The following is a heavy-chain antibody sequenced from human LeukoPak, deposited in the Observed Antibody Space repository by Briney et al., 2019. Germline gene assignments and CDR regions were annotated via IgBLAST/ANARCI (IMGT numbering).Heavy chain of an antibody. CDR1: GGSISSGDYY. Sequence: SEPLSLTCTVSGGSISSGDYYWSWIRQPPGKGLEWIGYIYYSGSTYYNPSLKSRVTISVDTSKNQFSLKLSSVTAADTAVYYCAREVGGYDLEPKTDWGQGTLVTVSS. D-gene: IGHD5-12*01. CDR3: AREVGGYDLEPKTD. J-gene: IGHJ4*02. CDR2: IYYSGST. V-gene: IGHV4-30-4*08.